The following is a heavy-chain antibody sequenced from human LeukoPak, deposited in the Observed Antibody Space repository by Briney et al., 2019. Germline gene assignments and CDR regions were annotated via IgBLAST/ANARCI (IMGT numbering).Heavy chain of an antibody. V-gene: IGHV1-24*01. Sequence: ASVKVSCKASGYTFTGYYMHWVRQAPGKGLEWMGGFNREDDEAIYAPHFQGRVTVTEDTSTNTAYMELSSLRSEDTAVYYCATLDSYYDNSGRPLVPDWGQGTLVTVSS. J-gene: IGHJ4*02. CDR3: ATLDSYYDNSGRPLVPD. CDR1: GYTFTGYY. D-gene: IGHD3-22*01. CDR2: FNREDDEA.